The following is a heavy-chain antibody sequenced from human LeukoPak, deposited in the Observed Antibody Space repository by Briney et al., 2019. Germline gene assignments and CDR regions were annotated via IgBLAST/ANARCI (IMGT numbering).Heavy chain of an antibody. D-gene: IGHD5-18*01. CDR2: INPNSGDT. Sequence: ASVKVSCKASGYPFTDQFINWVRQAPGRGLEWMGWINPNSGDTNYEQRFQGRVTMTRDTSISTAYMDLTRLASDDTAVYYCARVTEHTAMVHWYFDLWGRGTLVTV. V-gene: IGHV1-2*02. CDR1: GYPFTDQF. J-gene: IGHJ2*01. CDR3: ARVTEHTAMVHWYFDL.